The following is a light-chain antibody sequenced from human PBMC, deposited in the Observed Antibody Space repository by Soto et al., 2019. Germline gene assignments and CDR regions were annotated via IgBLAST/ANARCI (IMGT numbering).Light chain of an antibody. J-gene: IGLJ1*01. V-gene: IGLV2-14*02. CDR2: EVS. CDR1: SSDVGSYNL. Sequence: QSALTQPASVSGSPGQSITISCIGTSSDVGSYNLVSWYQQHPGKAPKVLIYEVSERPSGVSNRFSGSKSGNTASLTISGLQAEDEAEYYCSSYTNINTRACVFGTGTQLTVL. CDR3: SSYTNINTRACV.